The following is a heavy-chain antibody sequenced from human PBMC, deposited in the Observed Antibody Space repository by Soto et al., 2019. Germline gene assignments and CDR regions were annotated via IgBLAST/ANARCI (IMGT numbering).Heavy chain of an antibody. CDR1: GGSFSGYY. CDR3: ARLLPSVTGATYYCYYDRDG. V-gene: IGHV4-34*01. D-gene: IGHD1-20*01. Sequence: SETLSLTCAVYGGSFSGYYWSWIRQPPGKGLEWIREITHRGSTNYNPSLKSRVTISVDTSKNQFALKLSTVTAADTAVYYCARLLPSVTGATYYCYYDRDGWGKGTTGTVSS. J-gene: IGHJ6*04. CDR2: ITHRGST.